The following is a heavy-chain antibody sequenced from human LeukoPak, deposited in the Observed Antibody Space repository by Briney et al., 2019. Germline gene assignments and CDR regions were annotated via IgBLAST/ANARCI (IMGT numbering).Heavy chain of an antibody. V-gene: IGHV4-31*03. CDR2: IYYSGST. CDR1: GGSISSGGYY. CDR3: ARAPADIVATFPDY. Sequence: PSQTLSLTCTVSGGSISSGGYYWSWIRQHPGKGLEWIGYIYYSGSTYYNPSLKSRVTISVDTSKNQFSLKLSSVTAADTAVYYCARAPADIVATFPDYWGQGTLVTVSS. D-gene: IGHD5-12*01. J-gene: IGHJ4*02.